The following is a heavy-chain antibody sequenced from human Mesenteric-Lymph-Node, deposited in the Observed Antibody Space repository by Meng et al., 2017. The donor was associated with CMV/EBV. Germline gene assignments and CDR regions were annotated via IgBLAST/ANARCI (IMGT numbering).Heavy chain of an antibody. D-gene: IGHD2-2*01. J-gene: IGHJ6*02. Sequence: ASVKVSCKASGYSFSNYGISWVRQAPGQGLEWMGWISVYNGNTNYVQKIQDRVTMTTDTSTSTAYMELRSLRSDDTAVYYCARDRGVVVPAAMFVYYYYGMDVWGQGTTVTVSS. V-gene: IGHV1-18*04. CDR3: ARDRGVVVPAAMFVYYYYGMDV. CDR1: GYSFSNYG. CDR2: ISVYNGNT.